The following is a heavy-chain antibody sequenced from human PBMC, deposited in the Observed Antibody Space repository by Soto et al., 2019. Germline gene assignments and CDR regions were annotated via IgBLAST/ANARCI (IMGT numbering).Heavy chain of an antibody. D-gene: IGHD1-7*01. J-gene: IGHJ6*02. Sequence: GASVKVSCKASGYTFTSYGISWVRQAPGQGLEWMGWISAYNGNTNYAQKLQGRVTMTTDTSTSTAYMELRSLRSDDTAVYYCARLIKSITGTTRYYYGMDVWGQGTTVTVSS. CDR1: GYTFTSYG. CDR3: ARLIKSITGTTRYYYGMDV. CDR2: ISAYNGNT. V-gene: IGHV1-18*01.